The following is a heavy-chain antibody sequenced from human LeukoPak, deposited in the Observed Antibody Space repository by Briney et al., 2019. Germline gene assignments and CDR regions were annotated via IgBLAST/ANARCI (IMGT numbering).Heavy chain of an antibody. CDR1: GGSISSYY. Sequence: SETLSLTCTVSGGSISSYYWSWIRQPPGKGLEWIGYIYYSGSTNYNPSLKSRVTISVDTSKNQFPLKLSSVTAADTAVYYCARVCGDCYELSAFDIWGQGTMVTVSS. CDR2: IYYSGST. V-gene: IGHV4-59*01. CDR3: ARVCGDCYELSAFDI. D-gene: IGHD2-21*02. J-gene: IGHJ3*02.